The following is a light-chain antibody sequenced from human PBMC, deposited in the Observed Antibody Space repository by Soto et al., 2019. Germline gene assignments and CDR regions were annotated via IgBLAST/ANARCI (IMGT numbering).Light chain of an antibody. CDR1: SSNIEANF. J-gene: IGLJ2*01. CDR2: RDN. CDR3: TVWDDSLRGRL. Sequence: QPVLTQPPSASGTPGQRVTISCSGSSSNIEANFVCWYQQLPGTAPRLLIYRDNQRPSGVPDRFSGSKSGTSASLAISALRSEDEADYYCTVWDDSLRGRLFGGGTKVTVL. V-gene: IGLV1-47*01.